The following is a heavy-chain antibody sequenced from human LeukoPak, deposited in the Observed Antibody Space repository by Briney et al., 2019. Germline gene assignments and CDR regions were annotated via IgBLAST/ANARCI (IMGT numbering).Heavy chain of an antibody. CDR1: GGSISSYY. CDR3: ARWVTMVSYFDY. J-gene: IGHJ4*02. V-gene: IGHV4-59*01. Sequence: PSETLSLTCTVSGGSISSYYWSWIWQPPGKGLEWIGYIYYSGSTNYNPSLKSRVTISVDTSKNQFSLKLSSVTAADTAVYYCARWVTMVSYFDYWGQGTLVTVSS. CDR2: IYYSGST. D-gene: IGHD3-10*01.